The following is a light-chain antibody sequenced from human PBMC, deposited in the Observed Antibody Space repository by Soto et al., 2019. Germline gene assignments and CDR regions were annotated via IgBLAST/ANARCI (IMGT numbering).Light chain of an antibody. CDR1: SSNIGAGFD. Sequence: SALTQPPSVSGAPGQRIIISCTGSSSNIGAGFDVHWYQHLPGTAPKLLVYDNDNRPSGLPARFSDSRSGTSASLAITSLQADDEADYYCQSYDNSLSGVVFGGGTKLTVL. CDR2: DND. J-gene: IGLJ2*01. CDR3: QSYDNSLSGVV. V-gene: IGLV1-40*01.